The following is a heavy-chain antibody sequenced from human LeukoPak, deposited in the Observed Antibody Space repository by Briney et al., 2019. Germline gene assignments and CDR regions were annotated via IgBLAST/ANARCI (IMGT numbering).Heavy chain of an antibody. D-gene: IGHD3-22*01. V-gene: IGHV4-4*07. J-gene: IGHJ4*02. CDR2: IYSSGST. CDR3: ARDEDSSGYNL. Sequence: PSETLSLTCTVSGGSISSYYWSWIRQPAGKGLEWIGRIYSSGSTNYNPSLKSRVTMTVDTSKNQFSLKLSSVTAADTAVYYCARDEDSSGYNLWGQGTLVTVSS. CDR1: GGSISSYY.